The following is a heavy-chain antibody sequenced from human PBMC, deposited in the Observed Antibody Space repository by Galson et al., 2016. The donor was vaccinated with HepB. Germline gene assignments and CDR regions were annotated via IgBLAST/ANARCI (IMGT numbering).Heavy chain of an antibody. J-gene: IGHJ4*02. CDR3: AKSRVSSRWTLDY. CDR1: GFTFNNFG. V-gene: IGHV3-30*18. CDR2: ISSDGSNK. D-gene: IGHD6-19*01. Sequence: SLRLSCAASGFTFNNFGMHWVRQAPGKGLEWVTFISSDGSNKYYADSVKGRFTISRDNSKNTLYLQMNSLRAEDMAVYFCAKSRVSSRWTLDYWGQGTLVTVSS.